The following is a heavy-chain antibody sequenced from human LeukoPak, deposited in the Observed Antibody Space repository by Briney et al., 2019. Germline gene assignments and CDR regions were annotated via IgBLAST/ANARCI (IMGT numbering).Heavy chain of an antibody. CDR2: IYYSGST. D-gene: IGHD3-16*01. J-gene: IGHJ3*02. V-gene: IGHV4-39*01. CDR3: ARPYSAHAFDI. Sequence: SETLSLTCTVSGGSISSSSYYWGWIRQPPGKGLEWIGSIYYSGSTYYNPSLKSRVTISVDTSKNQFSLKLSSVTAADTAVYYCARPYSAHAFDIWGQGIMVTVSS. CDR1: GGSISSSSYY.